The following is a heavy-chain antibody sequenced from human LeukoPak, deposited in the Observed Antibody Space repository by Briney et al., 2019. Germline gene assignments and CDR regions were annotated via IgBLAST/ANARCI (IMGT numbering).Heavy chain of an antibody. Sequence: SETLSLTCTVSGGSISSSSYYWGWIRQPPGKGLEWIGSIYYSGSTYYNPSLNSRVTISVDTSKNQFSLKLSSVTAADTAVYYCASYDILTGYFDYWGQGTLVTVSS. D-gene: IGHD3-9*01. CDR3: ASYDILTGYFDY. J-gene: IGHJ4*02. V-gene: IGHV4-39*01. CDR2: IYYSGST. CDR1: GGSISSSSYY.